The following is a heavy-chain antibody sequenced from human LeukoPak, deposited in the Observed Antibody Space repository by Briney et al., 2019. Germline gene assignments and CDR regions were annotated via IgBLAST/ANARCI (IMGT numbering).Heavy chain of an antibody. Sequence: GGSLRLSCAASGFTFSSSAMSWVRQAPGKGLEWVSAISGSGGSTYYADSVKGRFTISRDNSKNTLYLQMNSLRAEDTAVYYCAKGELAAQKGYWGQGTLVTVSS. V-gene: IGHV3-23*01. CDR1: GFTFSSSA. CDR3: AKGELAAQKGY. D-gene: IGHD1-7*01. CDR2: ISGSGGST. J-gene: IGHJ4*02.